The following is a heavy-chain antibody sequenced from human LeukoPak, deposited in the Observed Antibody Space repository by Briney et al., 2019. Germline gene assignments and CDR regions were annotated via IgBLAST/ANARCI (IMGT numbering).Heavy chain of an antibody. Sequence: PSETLSLTCTVSGGSISSYYWSWIRQPPGKGLEWIAYIYSSGSTNYNPSLKSRVTISVDTSKNQFSLKLSSVTAADTAVYYCARLTVTTAFDYWGQGTLVTVSS. CDR2: IYSSGST. J-gene: IGHJ4*02. CDR3: ARLTVTTAFDY. CDR1: GGSISSYY. V-gene: IGHV4-4*09. D-gene: IGHD4-11*01.